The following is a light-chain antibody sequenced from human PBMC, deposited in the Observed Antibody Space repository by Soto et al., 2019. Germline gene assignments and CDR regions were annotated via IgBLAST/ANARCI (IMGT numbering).Light chain of an antibody. CDR3: CSYAGSSTVV. J-gene: IGLJ2*01. V-gene: IGLV2-23*02. CDR1: SSDVGSYNL. Sequence: QSALTQPASVSGSPGQSITISCTGGSSDVGSYNLVSWYQQHPGKAPKLMISEVSKRPSGVSNRFSGSKSGNTASLTISGLQAEDEADYYCCSYAGSSTVVLGGGTKLTVL. CDR2: EVS.